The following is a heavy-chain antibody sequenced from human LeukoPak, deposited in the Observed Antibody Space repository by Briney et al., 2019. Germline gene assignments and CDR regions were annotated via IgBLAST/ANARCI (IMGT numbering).Heavy chain of an antibody. CDR1: GGSISTTTYY. Sequence: SETLSLTCSVSGGSISTTTYYWGWFRQPPGKGLEWIGSIYYRGTTHYNPSLKSRLTISVDTSNNQFSLNLRSVTGADTAVYYCARTPVRGVNREGDFYYYMDVWGKGTTVTISS. D-gene: IGHD3-10*01. CDR2: IYYRGTT. CDR3: ARTPVRGVNREGDFYYYMDV. V-gene: IGHV4-39*01. J-gene: IGHJ6*03.